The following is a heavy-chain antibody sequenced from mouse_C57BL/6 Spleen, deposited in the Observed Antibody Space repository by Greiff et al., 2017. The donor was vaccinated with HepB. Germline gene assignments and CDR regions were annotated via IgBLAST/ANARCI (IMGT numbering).Heavy chain of an antibody. CDR1: GYTFTDYY. CDR3: ARGNYDYPY. V-gene: IGHV1-26*01. Sequence: EVQLQQSGPELVKPGASVKISCKASGYTFTDYYMNWVKQSHGKSLEWIGDINPNNGGTSYNQKFKGKATLTVDKSSSTAYMELRSLTSEDSAVYYCARGNYDYPYWGQGTSVTVSS. J-gene: IGHJ4*01. CDR2: INPNNGGT. D-gene: IGHD2-4*01.